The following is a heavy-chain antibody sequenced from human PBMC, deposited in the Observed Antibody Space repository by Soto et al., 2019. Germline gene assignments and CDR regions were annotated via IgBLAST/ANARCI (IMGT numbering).Heavy chain of an antibody. D-gene: IGHD3-10*01. V-gene: IGHV3-21*01. CDR3: ARDGDVELWFGESQPCYYMDV. CDR2: ISSSSSYI. CDR1: GFTFSSYS. Sequence: GGSLRLSCAASGFTFSSYSMNWVRQAPGKGLEWVSSISSSSSYIYYADSVKGRFTISRDNAKNSLYLQMNSLRAEDTAVYYCARDGDVELWFGESQPCYYMDVWGKGTTVTVSS. J-gene: IGHJ6*03.